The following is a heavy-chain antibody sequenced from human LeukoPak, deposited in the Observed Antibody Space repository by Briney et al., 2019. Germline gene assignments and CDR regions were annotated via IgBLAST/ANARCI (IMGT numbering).Heavy chain of an antibody. V-gene: IGHV3-23*01. Sequence: PGGSLRLSCAASGFTFSSYAMSWVRQAPGKGLEWVSAISGSGGSTYYADSVKGRFTISRDNSKNTLYLQMNSLRAEDTAVYYCAKSLVNQVTVVVPAAMGLNDYWGQGTLVTVSS. CDR2: ISGSGGST. D-gene: IGHD2-2*01. CDR1: GFTFSSYA. J-gene: IGHJ4*02. CDR3: AKSLVNQVTVVVPAAMGLNDY.